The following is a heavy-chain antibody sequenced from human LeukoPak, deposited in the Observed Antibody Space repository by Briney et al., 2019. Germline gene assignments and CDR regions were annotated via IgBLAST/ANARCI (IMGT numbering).Heavy chain of an antibody. CDR2: IYFNGRT. CDR1: GDSVSNSRVY. D-gene: IGHD3-10*02. J-gene: IGHJ4*02. V-gene: IGHV4-39*07. CDR3: AREGASQDVRGFDF. Sequence: SETLSLTCTVSGDSVSNSRVYWAWIRQTPGEGLEWIGSIYFNGRTYYNPSLTSRVTISVDIPKNQFSLKLNSVTVADTAVYYCAREGASQDVRGFDFWGLGAQVTVSS.